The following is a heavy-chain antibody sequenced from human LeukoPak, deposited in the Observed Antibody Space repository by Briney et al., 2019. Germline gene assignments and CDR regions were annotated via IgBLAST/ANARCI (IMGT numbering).Heavy chain of an antibody. CDR3: AALFITRGMHLHH. J-gene: IGHJ1*01. Sequence: PGGSLRLSCAASGFTVTNYWMHWVRQAPGKGLEWVSRISSDGTTINYADFAKGRFTMSRDNAKNTLYLQMTSLREEDTAVYFCAALFITRGMHLHHWGQGTLVTVSS. CDR1: GFTVTNYW. CDR2: ISSDGTTI. D-gene: IGHD3-10*01. V-gene: IGHV3-74*01.